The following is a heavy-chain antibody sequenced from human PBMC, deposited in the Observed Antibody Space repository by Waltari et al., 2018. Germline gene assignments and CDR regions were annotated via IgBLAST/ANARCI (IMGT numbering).Heavy chain of an antibody. Sequence: EVQLVESGGGVVQPGGSLRLACAASGFTFSDYWLHWARQAPGKGLVWVSRITPDGSGATYADSVRGRFTISRDNPTRTVYLEMNSLTDEDTAVYYCAKTGGSGRPADLDVWGKGTTVIVSS. V-gene: IGHV3-74*01. CDR3: AKTGGSGRPADLDV. D-gene: IGHD6-25*01. CDR2: ITPDGSGA. CDR1: GFTFSDYW. J-gene: IGHJ6*04.